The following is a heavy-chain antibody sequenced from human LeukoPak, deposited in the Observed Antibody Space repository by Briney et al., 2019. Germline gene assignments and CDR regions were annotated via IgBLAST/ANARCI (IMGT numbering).Heavy chain of an antibody. D-gene: IGHD1-26*01. CDR1: GFTFSHYG. V-gene: IGHV3-30*18. Sequence: GGSLRLSCAASGFTFSHYGMHWVRQAPGKGLEWVTLISYDGSNKKYADSVKGRFTISRDNSKNTLYLQMSSLRGEDTAVYYCAKDRSGSYDHFDYWGQGTRVTVSS. CDR2: ISYDGSNK. J-gene: IGHJ4*02. CDR3: AKDRSGSYDHFDY.